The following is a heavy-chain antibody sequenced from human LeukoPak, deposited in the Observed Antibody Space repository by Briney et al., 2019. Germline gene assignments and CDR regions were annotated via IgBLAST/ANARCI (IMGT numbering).Heavy chain of an antibody. D-gene: IGHD6-6*01. CDR3: AKHLGYSTSSGIDY. V-gene: IGHV3-23*01. CDR2: ISGGVLST. CDR1: GFTFSTYA. Sequence: GGSLRLSCAASGFTFSTYAMSWVRQAPGKGLEWVSTISGGVLSTYYADSVKGRFTIPRDNSKNTLYLQMNSLRADDTAVYYCAKHLGYSTSSGIDYWGQGTLVTVSS. J-gene: IGHJ4*02.